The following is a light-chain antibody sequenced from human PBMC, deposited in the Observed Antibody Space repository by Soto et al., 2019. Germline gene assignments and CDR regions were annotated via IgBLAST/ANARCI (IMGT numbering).Light chain of an antibody. J-gene: IGKJ5*01. CDR1: QSVSNY. V-gene: IGKV3-11*01. CDR3: QQRSNWPPFT. CDR2: DAS. Sequence: EIVFTHSPATLSFSPVERATLSCRASQSVSNYLAWYQQKPGQAPRLLIYDASNRATDIPARFSGSGSGTDFTLTISSLEPEDFAVYYCQQRSNWPPFTFGQGTRLE.